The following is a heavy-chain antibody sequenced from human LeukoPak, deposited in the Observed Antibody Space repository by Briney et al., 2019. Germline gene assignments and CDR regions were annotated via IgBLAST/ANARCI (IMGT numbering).Heavy chain of an antibody. J-gene: IGHJ3*02. CDR1: GYSISSGYY. D-gene: IGHD5-18*01. CDR3: ARDVPTVQLWRTDAFDI. V-gene: IGHV4-38-2*02. CDR2: IYHSGST. Sequence: SETLSLTCTVSGYSISSGYYWGWIRQPPGKGLEWIGIIYHSGSTYFNPSLKSRVTISVDTSKNQFSLKLTSVTAADTAVYYCARDVPTVQLWRTDAFDIWGQGTMVTVSS.